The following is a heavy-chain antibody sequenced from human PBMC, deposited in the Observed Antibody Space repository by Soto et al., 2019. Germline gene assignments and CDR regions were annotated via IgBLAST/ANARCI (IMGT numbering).Heavy chain of an antibody. D-gene: IGHD3-9*01. CDR3: ARLYYDILTGYLYYFDY. V-gene: IGHV4-39*01. CDR2: IYYSGST. J-gene: IGHJ4*02. Sequence: LSLTCTVSGGSISSSSYYWGWIRQPPGKGLEWIGSIYYSGSTYYNPSLKSRVTISVDTSKNQFSLKLSSVTAADTAVYYCARLYYDILTGYLYYFDYWGQGTLVTVSS. CDR1: GGSISSSSYY.